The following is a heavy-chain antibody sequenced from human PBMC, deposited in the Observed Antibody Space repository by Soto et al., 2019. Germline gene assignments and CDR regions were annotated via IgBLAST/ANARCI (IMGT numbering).Heavy chain of an antibody. CDR1: GFIFSSHW. V-gene: IGHV3-74*01. J-gene: IGHJ4*02. Sequence: GGSLRLSCAASGFIFSSHWMHWVRQAPGKGLVWVSHIGPDGSNMRDADSVQGRFTISRDNARNTLYLQMNSLRDEDTAVYYFVRDNTWSYDYWGQGILVTLFS. D-gene: IGHD2-8*02. CDR3: VRDNTWSYDY. CDR2: IGPDGSNM.